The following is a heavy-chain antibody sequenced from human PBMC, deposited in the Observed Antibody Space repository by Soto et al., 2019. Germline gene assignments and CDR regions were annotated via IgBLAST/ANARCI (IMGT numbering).Heavy chain of an antibody. V-gene: IGHV3-21*01. D-gene: IGHD2-15*01. CDR2: ISSSGYI. CDR1: GFNFNGYT. J-gene: IGHJ6*02. Sequence: GGSLRLSCAASGFNFNGYTINWVRQAPGKRLEWLSSISSSGYIFSTDSVRGRFTISRDNAKNSVYLQINSLRAEDTAVYFCARDCSGGSCYPGMDVWGQGTTVTSP. CDR3: ARDCSGGSCYPGMDV.